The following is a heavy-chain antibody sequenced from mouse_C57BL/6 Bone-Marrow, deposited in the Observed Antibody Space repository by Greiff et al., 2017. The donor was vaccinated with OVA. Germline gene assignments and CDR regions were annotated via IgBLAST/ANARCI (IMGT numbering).Heavy chain of an antibody. Sequence: VQLQQSGAELVKPGASVKLSCKASGYTFTEYTIHWVKQRSGQGLEWIGWFYPGSGSIKYNEKFKDKATLTADKSSSTVYMELSRLTSEDSAVYFCARHEDGRGYYCGSSYDYAMDYWGQGTSVTVSS. CDR1: GYTFTEYT. V-gene: IGHV1-62-2*01. CDR3: ARHEDGRGYYCGSSYDYAMDY. J-gene: IGHJ4*01. CDR2: FYPGSGSI. D-gene: IGHD1-1*01.